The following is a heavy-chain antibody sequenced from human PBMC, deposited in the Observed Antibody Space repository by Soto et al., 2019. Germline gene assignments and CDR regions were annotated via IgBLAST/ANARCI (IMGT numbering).Heavy chain of an antibody. V-gene: IGHV1-18*04. D-gene: IGHD2-2*01. CDR1: GYTFISYG. J-gene: IGHJ4*02. Sequence: ASVKVSCKASGYTFISYGISWVRQAPGQGLEWMGWISAYNGNTNYAQKLQGRVTMTTDTSTSTAYMELRSLRSDDTAVYYCAREGYCSSTSCYSAFDYWGLGTRVTVSS. CDR3: AREGYCSSTSCYSAFDY. CDR2: ISAYNGNT.